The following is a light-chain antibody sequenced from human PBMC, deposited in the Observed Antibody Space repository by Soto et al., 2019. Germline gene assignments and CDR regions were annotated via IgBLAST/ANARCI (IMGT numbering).Light chain of an antibody. CDR3: KQYGSSGT. CDR1: QSVGSNL. Sequence: EIVLTQFPGSLSLSPGERATLSCRASQSVGSNLLAWYQQKRGQAPRLLIYGASNRATGTPDRFSGSGSGTDFTLTISRLEPDDFAVYYCKQYGSSGTFGQGTKVDIK. CDR2: GAS. V-gene: IGKV3-20*01. J-gene: IGKJ1*01.